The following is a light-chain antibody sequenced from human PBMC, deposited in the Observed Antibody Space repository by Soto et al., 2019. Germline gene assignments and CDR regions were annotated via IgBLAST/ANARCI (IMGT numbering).Light chain of an antibody. J-gene: IGKJ4*01. Sequence: AIQMTQSPSSLSASVGDRVTITCRASRGIRHYLGWYQQKPGKAPKLLIYAASSLQSGVPSRFSGSGSGTDFTLTNSSLQPEDFATYYCLQDYNYPLTFGGGTKVEIK. V-gene: IGKV1-6*01. CDR3: LQDYNYPLT. CDR1: RGIRHY. CDR2: AAS.